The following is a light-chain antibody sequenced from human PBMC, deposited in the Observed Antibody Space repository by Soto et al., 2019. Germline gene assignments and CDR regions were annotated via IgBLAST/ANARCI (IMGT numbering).Light chain of an antibody. J-gene: IGLJ3*02. V-gene: IGLV2-8*01. CDR1: SSDVGGYNY. CDR2: EVS. CDR3: SSYAGSNNLV. Sequence: ALTQPPSASGSPGQSVTISCTGTSSDVGGYNYVSWYQQHPGKAPKLMIYEVSKRPSGVPDRFSGSKSGNTASLTVSGLQAVDEADYYCSSYAGSNNLVFGGGTKLTVL.